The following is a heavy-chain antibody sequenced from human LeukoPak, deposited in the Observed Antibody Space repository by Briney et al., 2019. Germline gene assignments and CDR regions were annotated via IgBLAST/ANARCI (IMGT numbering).Heavy chain of an antibody. CDR3: GVSSSWHAVRVLDY. CDR1: GFTVSSNY. D-gene: IGHD6-13*01. J-gene: IGHJ4*02. Sequence: GGSLRLSCAASGFTVSSNYMSWVRQAPGKGLEWVSVIYSGGSTYYADSVKGRFTISRDNSKNTLYLQMNSLRAEDTAVYYCGVSSSWHAVRVLDYWGQGTLVTVSS. CDR2: IYSGGST. V-gene: IGHV3-66*01.